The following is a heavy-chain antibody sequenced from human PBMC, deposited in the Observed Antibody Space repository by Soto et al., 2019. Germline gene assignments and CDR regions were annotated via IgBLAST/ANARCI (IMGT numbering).Heavy chain of an antibody. CDR2: ITASGDST. V-gene: IGHV3-23*01. Sequence: EVQLLESGGGLVQPGGSLRLSCAASGFTFNSYAMSWVRQAPGKGLEWVSAITASGDSTYYADAVKGRFTISRDNSNNSLYLKINSLTLKQTPLYYGAKTPLTIHWGASWIDHCGQ. CDR1: GFTFNSYA. D-gene: IGHD3-3*01. CDR3: AKTPLTIHWGASWIDH. J-gene: IGHJ5*02.